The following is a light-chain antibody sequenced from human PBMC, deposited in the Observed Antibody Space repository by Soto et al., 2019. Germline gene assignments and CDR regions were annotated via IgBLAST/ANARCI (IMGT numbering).Light chain of an antibody. CDR3: CSYAGSYTSYV. V-gene: IGLV2-11*01. CDR2: DVS. Sequence: QSVLTQPRSVSGSPGQSVTISCTGTSSDVGAYDYVSWFQQHPGKAPKLMIYDVSNRPSGVPDRFSGSKSGNTASLTISGLQAEDEADYYCCSYAGSYTSYVFGTGTKVTVL. CDR1: SSDVGAYDY. J-gene: IGLJ1*01.